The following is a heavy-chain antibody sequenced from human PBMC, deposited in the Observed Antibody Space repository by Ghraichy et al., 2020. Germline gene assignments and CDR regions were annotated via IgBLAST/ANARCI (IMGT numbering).Heavy chain of an antibody. D-gene: IGHD6-19*01. CDR1: GFTFSSYA. J-gene: IGHJ4*02. Sequence: GGSLRLSCAASGFTFSSYAMSWVRQAPGKGLEWVSAISGSGGSTYYADSVKGRFTISRDNSKNTLYLQMNSLRAEDTAVYYCANDLTVQSSYRYSSGWNAGLYFDYWGQGTLVTVSS. V-gene: IGHV3-23*01. CDR3: ANDLTVQSSYRYSSGWNAGLYFDY. CDR2: ISGSGGST.